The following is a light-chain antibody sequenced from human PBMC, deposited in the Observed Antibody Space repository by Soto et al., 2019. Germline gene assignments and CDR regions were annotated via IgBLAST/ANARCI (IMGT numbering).Light chain of an antibody. V-gene: IGLV1-40*01. CDR1: SSNIGAGYD. CDR3: QSYDSSLSASV. CDR2: DNI. Sequence: QAVVTQPPSVSGAPGQRVTISCTGSSSNIGAGYDVHWYQHLPGTAPKLLIYDNINRPSGVPDRFSGSKSGTSASLAITGLQAEDEADYYCQSYDSSLSASVFGGGTKVTVL. J-gene: IGLJ2*01.